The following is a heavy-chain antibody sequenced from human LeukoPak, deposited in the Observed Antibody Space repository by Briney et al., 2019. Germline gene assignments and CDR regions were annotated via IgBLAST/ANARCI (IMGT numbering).Heavy chain of an antibody. J-gene: IGHJ5*02. CDR3: ARDLTRTNWFDP. CDR2: IIPILGTA. D-gene: IGHD1-7*01. V-gene: IGHV1-69*05. Sequence: ASVKVSCKASGGTFSSYAISWVRQAPGQGLEWMGGIIPILGTANYAQKFQGRVTITTDESTSTAYMELSSLRSEDTAVYYCARDLTRTNWFDPWGQGTLVTVSS. CDR1: GGTFSSYA.